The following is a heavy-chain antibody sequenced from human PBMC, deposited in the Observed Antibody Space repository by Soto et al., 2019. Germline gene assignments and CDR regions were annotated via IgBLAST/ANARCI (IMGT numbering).Heavy chain of an antibody. CDR2: ISYDGSNK. Sequence: QVQLVESGGGVVQPGRSLRLSCAASGFTFSSYGMHWVRQAPGKGLEWVEVISYDGSNKYYADSVKGRFTISRDNSKNTLYLQMNSLRAEDTAVYYCAKVVGSGRRIYYYGMDVWGQGTTVTVSS. J-gene: IGHJ6*02. CDR3: AKVVGSGRRIYYYGMDV. CDR1: GFTFSSYG. V-gene: IGHV3-30*18. D-gene: IGHD1-26*01.